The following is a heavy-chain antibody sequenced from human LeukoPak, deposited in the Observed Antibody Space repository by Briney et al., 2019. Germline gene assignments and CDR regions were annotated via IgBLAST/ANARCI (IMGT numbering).Heavy chain of an antibody. CDR3: ATERGIAAAGTRAY. Sequence: GGSLRLSCAASGFTFSSYVMHWVRQAPGKGLEWVAIISYDGSNEYYADSVKGRFTISRDNSKNTLYLQMNSLRAEDTAVYYCATERGIAAAGTRAYWGQGTLVTVSS. V-gene: IGHV3-30*04. CDR1: GFTFSSYV. D-gene: IGHD6-13*01. CDR2: ISYDGSNE. J-gene: IGHJ4*02.